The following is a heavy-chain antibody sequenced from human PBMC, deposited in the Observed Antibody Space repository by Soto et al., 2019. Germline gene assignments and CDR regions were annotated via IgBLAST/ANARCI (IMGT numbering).Heavy chain of an antibody. Sequence: EMQLVESGGGLVQPGRSLRLSCAASGFTFDDYAMHWVRLPPGKGLEWVSRIIWNSDIIDYADSVKGRFPISRDTAKNSLYLQINSVRVEDTALYFCAKDHMWGGDWERRLGFDVWGQGTMVTVSS. J-gene: IGHJ3*01. CDR1: GFTFDDYA. CDR3: AKDHMWGGDWERRLGFDV. D-gene: IGHD2-21*02. CDR2: IIWNSDII. V-gene: IGHV3-9*01.